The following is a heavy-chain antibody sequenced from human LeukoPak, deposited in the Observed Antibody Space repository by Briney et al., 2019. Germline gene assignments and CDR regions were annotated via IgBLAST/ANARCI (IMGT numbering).Heavy chain of an antibody. Sequence: GGSLRLSCAASGFTFSSYSMNWVRQAPGKGLEWVSSISSSSSYIYYADSVKGRFTISRDNAKNSLYLQMNSLRAEDTAVYYCARAYGDSLNWFDPWGQGTLVTVSS. CDR1: GFTFSSYS. J-gene: IGHJ5*02. CDR3: ARAYGDSLNWFDP. D-gene: IGHD4-17*01. CDR2: ISSSSSYI. V-gene: IGHV3-21*01.